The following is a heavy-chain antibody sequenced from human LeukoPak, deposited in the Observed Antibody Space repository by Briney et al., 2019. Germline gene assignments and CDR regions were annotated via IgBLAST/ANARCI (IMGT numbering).Heavy chain of an antibody. CDR1: GFTFSIYG. CDR2: ISPGGEIT. J-gene: IGHJ4*02. D-gene: IGHD5-24*01. V-gene: IGHV3-23*01. CDR3: AKDNGWLHYCH. Sequence: GGSLRLSCAASGFTFSIYGMNWVRQAPGKGLEWVSGISPGGEITYYADSVKGRFTTSRDNSKNTVSLQMHSLRAEDTATYYCAKDNGWLHYCHWGQGTLVTVSS.